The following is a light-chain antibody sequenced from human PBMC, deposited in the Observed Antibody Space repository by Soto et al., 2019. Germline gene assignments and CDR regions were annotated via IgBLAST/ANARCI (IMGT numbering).Light chain of an antibody. V-gene: IGKV3-20*01. CDR1: RSVNNNY. CDR2: GAS. CDR3: HQHGGSPET. J-gene: IGKJ1*01. Sequence: IVLTQSPGTLSLSPGERATLPCRASRSVNNNYLAWYQQKPGQAPRLLIFGASSRATGIPDRFIGSGSGTEFILTISRLEPDDFAIYHCHQHGGSPETFGQGIKVDIK.